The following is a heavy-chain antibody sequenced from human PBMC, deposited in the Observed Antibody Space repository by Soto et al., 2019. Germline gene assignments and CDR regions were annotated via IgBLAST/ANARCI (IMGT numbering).Heavy chain of an antibody. CDR2: IHSGST. D-gene: IGHD3-10*01. CDR1: GGSISSDY. CDR3: ARHDGSRSTDY. Sequence: QVQLQESGPGLVKPSGTLSLPCTVSGGSISSDYWNWIRQPPGKGLEWIGYIHSGSTTYSASLRSRVTISVDTSKTQFSLKLSSVTASDTAVYFCARHDGSRSTDYWGQGTLVTVSS. J-gene: IGHJ4*02. V-gene: IGHV4-59*08.